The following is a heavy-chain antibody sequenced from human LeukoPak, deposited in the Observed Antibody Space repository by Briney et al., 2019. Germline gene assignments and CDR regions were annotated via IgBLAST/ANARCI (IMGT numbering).Heavy chain of an antibody. Sequence: PSETLSLTCTVSGGSISSGGYYWGWIRQPPGKGLEWIGSIYYSGSTYYNPSLKSRVTISVDTSKNQFSLRLSSVTAADTAVYYCARVERGSGKSNYCYMDVWGKGTTVTVSS. V-gene: IGHV4-39*07. CDR2: IYYSGST. J-gene: IGHJ6*03. D-gene: IGHD3-10*01. CDR1: GGSISSGGYY. CDR3: ARVERGSGKSNYCYMDV.